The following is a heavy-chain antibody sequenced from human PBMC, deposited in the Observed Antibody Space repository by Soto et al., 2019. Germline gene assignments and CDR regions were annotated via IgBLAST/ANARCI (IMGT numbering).Heavy chain of an antibody. CDR2: ISSSGSTI. CDR1: GFTFSDYY. CDR3: ARDGVYVSPYDFWSGYSLRTVGGMDV. Sequence: PGGSLRLSCAASGFTFSDYYMSWIRQAPGKGLEWVSYISSSGSTIYYADSVKGRFTISRDNAKNSLYLQMNSLRAEDTAVYYCARDGVYVSPYDFWSGYSLRTVGGMDVWGQGTTVTVSS. V-gene: IGHV3-11*01. J-gene: IGHJ6*02. D-gene: IGHD3-3*01.